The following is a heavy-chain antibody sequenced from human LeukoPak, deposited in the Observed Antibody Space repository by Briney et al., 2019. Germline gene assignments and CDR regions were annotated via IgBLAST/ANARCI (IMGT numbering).Heavy chain of an antibody. CDR1: GYTFTGYY. Sequence: ASVKVSCKASGYTFTGYYMHWVRQAPGQGLEWMGWINPNSGGTNYAQKFQGSVTMTRDTSISTVYMELSRLRSDDTAVYYCARASGSYWWFDSWGRGTLVTVSS. CDR2: INPNSGGT. D-gene: IGHD1-26*01. V-gene: IGHV1-2*02. CDR3: ARASGSYWWFDS. J-gene: IGHJ5*01.